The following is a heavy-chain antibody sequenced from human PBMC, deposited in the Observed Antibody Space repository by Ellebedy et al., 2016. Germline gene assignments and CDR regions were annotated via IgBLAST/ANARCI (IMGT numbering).Heavy chain of an antibody. D-gene: IGHD4-17*01. CDR3: ARTPGE. V-gene: IGHV4-31*02. J-gene: IGHJ4*02. Sequence: WVRQHPGKGLEWIGYVYYSANTYYNPSLKSRITISVDTSKNQFSLKLSSVTAADTAVYYCARTPGEWGQGTLVTVSS. CDR2: VYYSANT.